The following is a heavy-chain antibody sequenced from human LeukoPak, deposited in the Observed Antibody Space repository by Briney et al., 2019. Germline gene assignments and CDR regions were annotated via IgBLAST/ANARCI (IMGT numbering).Heavy chain of an antibody. CDR3: ARDPTDYYYYGMDV. J-gene: IGHJ6*02. D-gene: IGHD2-21*02. CDR1: GFTVSSNY. V-gene: IGHV3-66*01. CDR2: IYSGGST. Sequence: GGSLIPSCAASGFTVSSNYMSWVRQAPGKGLEWVSVIYSGGSTYYADSVKGRFTISRDNSKNTLYLQMSSLRGEDTAVYYYARDPTDYYYYGMDVWGQGTTVTVSS.